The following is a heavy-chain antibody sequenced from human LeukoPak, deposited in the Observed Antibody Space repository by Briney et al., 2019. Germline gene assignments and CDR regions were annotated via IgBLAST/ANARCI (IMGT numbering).Heavy chain of an antibody. V-gene: IGHV3-74*01. CDR1: GFTFSSYW. CDR3: ARDRITMVRGVIILYNWFDP. Sequence: GGSLRLSCAASGFTFSSYWMHWVRQAPGKGLVWVSRINSDGSSTSYADSVKGRFTISRDNAKNTLYLQMNSLRAEDTAVYYCARDRITMVRGVIILYNWFDPWGQGTLVTVSS. CDR2: INSDGSST. J-gene: IGHJ5*02. D-gene: IGHD3-10*01.